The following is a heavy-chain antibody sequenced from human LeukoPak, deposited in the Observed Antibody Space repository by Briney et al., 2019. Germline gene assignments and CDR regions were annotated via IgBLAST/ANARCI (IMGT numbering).Heavy chain of an antibody. D-gene: IGHD3-10*01. J-gene: IGHJ3*02. CDR1: GFTFSSYE. V-gene: IGHV3-21*01. CDR3: ARAVGSGSYLGAFDI. CDR2: ISSSSSYI. Sequence: GGSLRLSCAASGFTFSSYEMNWIRQAPGKGLEWVSSISSSSSYIYYADSVKGRFTISRDNTKNSLYLQMNSLRAEDTAVYYCARAVGSGSYLGAFDIWGQGTMVTVSS.